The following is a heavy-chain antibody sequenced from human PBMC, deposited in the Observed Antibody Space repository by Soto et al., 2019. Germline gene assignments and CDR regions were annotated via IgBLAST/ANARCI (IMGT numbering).Heavy chain of an antibody. CDR2: IIPIFGTA. CDR1: GGTFSSYA. J-gene: IGHJ3*02. Sequence: QVQLVQSGAEVKKPGSSVKVSCKASGGTFSSYAISWVRQAPGQGLEWMGGIIPIFGTANYAQKFQGRVTITADESTSTAYMELSSLRSEETAVYYCARGPKGSSGLPGVAFDIWGQGTMVTVSS. CDR3: ARGPKGSSGLPGVAFDI. V-gene: IGHV1-69*01. D-gene: IGHD6-19*01.